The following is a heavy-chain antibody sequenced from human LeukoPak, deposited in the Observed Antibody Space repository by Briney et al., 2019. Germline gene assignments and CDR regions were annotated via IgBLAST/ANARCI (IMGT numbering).Heavy chain of an antibody. Sequence: SETLSLTCTVSGYSINSGHYWGWIRQPPGKRLEWIGSIHSSASAYYNPTLKSRVTISVDASKNQFSLNLTSVTAADAAVYHCARDLGYSGFDWAPWGQGTLVTVSS. CDR3: ARDLGYSGFDWAP. D-gene: IGHD5-12*01. CDR1: GYSINSGHY. J-gene: IGHJ5*01. CDR2: IHSSASA. V-gene: IGHV4-38-2*02.